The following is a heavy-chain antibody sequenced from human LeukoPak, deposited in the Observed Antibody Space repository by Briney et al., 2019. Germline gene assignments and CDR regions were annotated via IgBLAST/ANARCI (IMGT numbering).Heavy chain of an antibody. V-gene: IGHV3-30-3*01. CDR1: GFTFSSYA. CDR2: ITYDGSNK. D-gene: IGHD1-7*01. Sequence: GGSLRLSCAASGFTFSSYAMHWVRQAPGKGLEWVAVITYDGSNKYYADSVKGRFTIPRDNSKNTLYLQMNSLRAEDTAVYYCGRGAARGNGNYEDYGGQGTLVPVS. J-gene: IGHJ4*02. CDR3: GRGAARGNGNYEDY.